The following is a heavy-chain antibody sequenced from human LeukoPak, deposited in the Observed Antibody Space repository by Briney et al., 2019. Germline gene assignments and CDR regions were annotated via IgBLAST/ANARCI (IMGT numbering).Heavy chain of an antibody. V-gene: IGHV3-23*01. CDR1: GFTFSSYA. CDR2: ISWNSGSI. Sequence: PGGSLRLSCAASGFTFSSYAMSWVRQAPGKGLEWVSGISWNSGSIGYADSVKGRFTISRDNSKNTLYLQMNSLRAEDTAVYYCAKDSSYWSSSPDYWGQGTLVTVSS. CDR3: AKDSSYWSSSPDY. J-gene: IGHJ4*02. D-gene: IGHD6-13*01.